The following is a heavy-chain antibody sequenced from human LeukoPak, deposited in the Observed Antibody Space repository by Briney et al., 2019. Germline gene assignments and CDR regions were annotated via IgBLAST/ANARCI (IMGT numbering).Heavy chain of an antibody. CDR1: GGSISSYY. V-gene: IGHV4-59*01. CDR2: IYYSGST. CDR3: ARELRLGEYTYYFDY. J-gene: IGHJ4*02. D-gene: IGHD3-16*01. Sequence: SETLSLTCTVSGGSISSYYWSWIRQPPGKGLEWIGYIYYSGSTNYNPSLKGRVTISVDTSKNQFSLKLSSVTAADTAVYYCARELRLGEYTYYFDYWGQGTLVTVSS.